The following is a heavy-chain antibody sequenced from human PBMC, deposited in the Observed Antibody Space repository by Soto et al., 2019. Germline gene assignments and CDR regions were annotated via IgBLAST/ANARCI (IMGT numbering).Heavy chain of an antibody. V-gene: IGHV4-59*01. Sequence: QVQLQESGPGLVKPSETLSLTCTVSGGSISSYYWSWIRQPPGKGLEWIGYIYYSGSTNYNPSLKSRVTISVDTSKNQFSLKLSSVTAADTAVYYCARENYYDSSGGLDSWGQGTLVTVS. CDR2: IYYSGST. CDR3: ARENYYDSSGGLDS. J-gene: IGHJ5*01. CDR1: GGSISSYY. D-gene: IGHD3-22*01.